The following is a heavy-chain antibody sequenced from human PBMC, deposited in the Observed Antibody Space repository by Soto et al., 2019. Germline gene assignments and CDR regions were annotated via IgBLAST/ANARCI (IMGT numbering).Heavy chain of an antibody. D-gene: IGHD3-3*01. CDR1: GFSFSDYA. CDR3: AKPQLAVFGVASIGGWFAP. Sequence: GGSLRLSCAASGFSFSDYAMSWVRQAPGKGLEWVSALSGGGESTHYADSVKGRFTISRDNSKNTLYLQMNSLRPEDTAVYYCAKPQLAVFGVASIGGWFAPWGQGTLVTVSS. J-gene: IGHJ5*02. V-gene: IGHV3-23*01. CDR2: LSGGGEST.